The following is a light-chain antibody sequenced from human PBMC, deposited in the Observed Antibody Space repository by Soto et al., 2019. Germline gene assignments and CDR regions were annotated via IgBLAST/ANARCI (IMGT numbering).Light chain of an antibody. J-gene: IGLJ1*01. Sequence: QSVLTQPASVSGSPGQSITISCTGTSSDVGGYNYVSWYQQYPGKAHKVVIYDVDNRPSGVSHRFSSSKSGNTASLTISGLQAEDEADYYCSSYTSSSTRGFGTGTKVTVL. CDR2: DVD. CDR1: SSDVGGYNY. V-gene: IGLV2-14*03. CDR3: SSYTSSSTRG.